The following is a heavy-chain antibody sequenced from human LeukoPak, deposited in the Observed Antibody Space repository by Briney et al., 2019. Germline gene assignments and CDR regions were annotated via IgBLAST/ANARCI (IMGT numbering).Heavy chain of an antibody. V-gene: IGHV3-48*02. D-gene: IGHD3/OR15-3a*01. CDR1: GFAFSSLD. CDR2: ISSSSSTI. J-gene: IGHJ4*02. Sequence: PGGSLILSCAASGFAFSSLDMGWVRQAPGKGLEWVSYISSSSSTIYYADSVKGRFTISRDNAKNSLYLQMNSLRDEDTAVYYCARAFGLTDYWGQGTLVTVSS. CDR3: ARAFGLTDY.